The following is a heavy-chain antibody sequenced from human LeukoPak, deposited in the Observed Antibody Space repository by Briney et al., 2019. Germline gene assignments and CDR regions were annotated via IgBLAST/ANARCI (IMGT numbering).Heavy chain of an antibody. CDR1: GFTFSSYW. Sequence: GGSLRLSCAASGFTFSSYWMHWVRQAPGKGLVWVSRINSDGSSTSYADSVKGRFTIPRDNAKNTLYLQMNSLRAEDTAVYYCLKTGYSYGYAFDYWGQGTLVTVSS. J-gene: IGHJ4*02. D-gene: IGHD5-18*01. CDR2: INSDGSST. CDR3: LKTGYSYGYAFDY. V-gene: IGHV3-74*01.